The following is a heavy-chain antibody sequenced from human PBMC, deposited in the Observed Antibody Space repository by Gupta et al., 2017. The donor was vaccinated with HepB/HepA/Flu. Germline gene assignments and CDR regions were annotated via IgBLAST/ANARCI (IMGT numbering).Heavy chain of an antibody. D-gene: IGHD2-2*01. CDR2: IDHSGST. CDR3: ARRLSGYCSSASCYHFDY. CDR1: AEFFSGYS. V-gene: IGHV4-34*01. Sequence: VQLQQWGAGLLKPSATLSLTCAVYAEFFSGYSWSWIRQPPGEGLEWIGEIDHSGSTNYNPSLKSRVTISVDTSKNQFSLKLRSVTAADTAVFYCARRLSGYCSSASCYHFDYWGQGALVTVSS. J-gene: IGHJ4*02.